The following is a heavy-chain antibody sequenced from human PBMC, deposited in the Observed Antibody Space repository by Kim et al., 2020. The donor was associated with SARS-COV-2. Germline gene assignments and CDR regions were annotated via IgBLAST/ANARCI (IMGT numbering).Heavy chain of an antibody. J-gene: IGHJ6*02. CDR2: INPNSGGT. D-gene: IGHD2-2*01. V-gene: IGHV1-2*02. CDR1: GYTFTGYY. CDR3: ARVRYCSSTSCPRGGYYYYGMDV. Sequence: ASVKVSCKASGYTFTGYYMHWVRQAPGQGLEWMGWINPNSGGTNYAQKFQGRVTMTRDTSISTAYMELSRLRSDDTAVYYCARVRYCSSTSCPRGGYYYYGMDVWGQGTTVTVSS.